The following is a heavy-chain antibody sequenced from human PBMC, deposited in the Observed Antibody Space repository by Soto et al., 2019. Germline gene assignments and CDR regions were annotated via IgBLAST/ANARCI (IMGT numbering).Heavy chain of an antibody. V-gene: IGHV1-2*04. J-gene: IGHJ3*02. CDR1: GYTFTGYY. CDR2: TNPNSGGA. CDR3: ATGTRRAVNDAFDI. D-gene: IGHD4-4*01. Sequence: ASVKVSCKASGYTFTGYYMHWVRQAPGQGLEWMGWTNPNSGGANYAQKLQGWVTMISDSTISTAYMELSRLRSDDTAVYYCATGTRRAVNDAFDIWGQGTMVTVSS.